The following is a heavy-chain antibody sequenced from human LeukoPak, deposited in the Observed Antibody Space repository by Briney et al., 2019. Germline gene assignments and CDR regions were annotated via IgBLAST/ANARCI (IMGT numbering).Heavy chain of an antibody. Sequence: ASVKVSCKASGYTFTSYGISWVRQAPGQGLEWMGWISAYNGNTNYAQKLQGRVTMTTDTSTSTAYMELSRLRSDDTAVYYCARDLDSSFLFDYWGQGTLVTVSS. J-gene: IGHJ4*02. V-gene: IGHV1-18*01. CDR3: ARDLDSSFLFDY. CDR1: GYTFTSYG. CDR2: ISAYNGNT. D-gene: IGHD6-6*01.